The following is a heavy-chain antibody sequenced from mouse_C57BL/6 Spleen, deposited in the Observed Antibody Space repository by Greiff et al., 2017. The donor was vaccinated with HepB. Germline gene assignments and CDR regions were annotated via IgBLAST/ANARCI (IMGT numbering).Heavy chain of an antibody. J-gene: IGHJ2*01. D-gene: IGHD3-2*02. V-gene: IGHV1-18*01. CDR3: ARRLRGYYFDY. CDR1: GYTFTDYN. Sequence: EVQLVESGPELVKPGASVKIPCKASGYTFTDYNMDWVKQSHGKSLEWIGDINPNNVGTIYNQKFKGKATLTVDKSSSTAYMELRSLTSEDTAVYYCARRLRGYYFDYWGQGTTLTVSS. CDR2: INPNNVGT.